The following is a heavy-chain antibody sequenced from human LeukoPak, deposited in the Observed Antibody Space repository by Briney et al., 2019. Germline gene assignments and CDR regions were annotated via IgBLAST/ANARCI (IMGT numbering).Heavy chain of an antibody. CDR3: AKMNYYYYYGMDV. J-gene: IGHJ6*02. CDR1: GFTFSSYA. V-gene: IGHV3-30-3*02. CDR2: ISYDGSNK. Sequence: PGGSLRLSCAASGFTFSSYAVHWVRQAPGRGLEWVAVISYDGSNKYYADSVKGRFTISRDNSKNTLYLQMNSLRAEDTAVYYCAKMNYYYYYGMDVWGQGTTVTVSS.